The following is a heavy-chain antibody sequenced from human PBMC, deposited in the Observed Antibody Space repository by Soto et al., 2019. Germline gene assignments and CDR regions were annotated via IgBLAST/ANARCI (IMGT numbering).Heavy chain of an antibody. D-gene: IGHD3-9*01. Sequence: QVQLVQSGAEVKKPGASVKVSCKASGYTFTGYYMHWVRQAPGQGLEWMGWINPNSGGTNYAQKFQGRVTMTRETSISTAYMELSRLRSDDTAVYYCARGALGDILTELGWFDPWGQGTLVTVSS. CDR3: ARGALGDILTELGWFDP. CDR2: INPNSGGT. V-gene: IGHV1-2*02. J-gene: IGHJ5*02. CDR1: GYTFTGYY.